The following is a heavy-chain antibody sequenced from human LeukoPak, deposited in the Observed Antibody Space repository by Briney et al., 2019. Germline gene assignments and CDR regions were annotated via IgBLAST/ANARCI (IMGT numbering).Heavy chain of an antibody. CDR1: GFTVSSNY. D-gene: IGHD2/OR15-2a*01. V-gene: IGHV3-48*01. CDR2: IGSTSRTI. CDR3: ARDISAAGHYYHYYTMDV. Sequence: GGSLRLSCAASGFTVSSNYMSWVRQAPGKGLEWVSYIGSTSRTIYYADSVKGRFTISRDNAKTSLYLQMDSLRADDTAVYYCARDISAAGHYYHYYTMDVWGQGTTVTVSS. J-gene: IGHJ6*02.